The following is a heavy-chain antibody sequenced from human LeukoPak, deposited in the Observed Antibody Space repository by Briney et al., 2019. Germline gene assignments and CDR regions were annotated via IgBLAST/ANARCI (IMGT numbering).Heavy chain of an antibody. CDR2: IYYSGST. V-gene: IGHV4-59*12. CDR3: AREERWEPRDWFDP. J-gene: IGHJ5*02. Sequence: PSETLSLTCTVSGGSISSYYWSWIRQPPGKGLEWIGYIYYSGSTSYNPSLKSRVTISVDTSNNQFSLKLSSVTAADTAVYYCAREERWEPRDWFDPWGQGTLVTVSS. D-gene: IGHD1-26*01. CDR1: GGSISSYY.